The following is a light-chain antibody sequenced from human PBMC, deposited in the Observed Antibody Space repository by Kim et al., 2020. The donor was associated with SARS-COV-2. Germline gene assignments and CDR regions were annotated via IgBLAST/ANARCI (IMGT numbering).Light chain of an antibody. J-gene: IGLJ3*02. CDR1: SGSIAGNY. Sequence: NFMLTQPHSVSESPGKTVTISCTRSSGSIAGNYVHWYQRRPGSAPTTVIYENNQRPSGVPDRFSGSIDSSSNSASLTISGLKTEDEAEYHCHSYDNNYRAVFGGGTQLTVL. CDR2: ENN. CDR3: HSYDNNYRAV. V-gene: IGLV6-57*04.